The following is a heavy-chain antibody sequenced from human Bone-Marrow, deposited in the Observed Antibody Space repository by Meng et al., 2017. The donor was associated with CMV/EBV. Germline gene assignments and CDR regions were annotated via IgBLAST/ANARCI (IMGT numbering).Heavy chain of an antibody. D-gene: IGHD3-10*01. J-gene: IGHJ6*02. Sequence: GGSLRLSCAASGFTFDDYAMHWVRQAPGKGLEWVSLISWDGGSTYYADSVKGRFTISRDNSKNSLYLQMNSLRAGDTALYYCAKDMTPYGSGSYPDYGMDVWGQGTTVTVSS. V-gene: IGHV3-43D*03. CDR1: GFTFDDYA. CDR3: AKDMTPYGSGSYPDYGMDV. CDR2: ISWDGGST.